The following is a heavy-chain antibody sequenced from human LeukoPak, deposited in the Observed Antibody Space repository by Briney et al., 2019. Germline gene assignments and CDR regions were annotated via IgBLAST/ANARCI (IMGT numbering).Heavy chain of an antibody. D-gene: IGHD3-22*01. CDR1: GFTFSSYA. J-gene: IGHJ3*02. CDR3: AKACDSSGYAAFDI. CDR2: ISGSGGST. Sequence: GGSLRLSCAASGFTFSSYAMSWVRQAPGKGLEWVSAISGSGGSTYYADSVKGRFTISRDNSENTLYLQMNSLRAEDAAVYYCAKACDSSGYAAFDIWGQGTMVTVSS. V-gene: IGHV3-23*01.